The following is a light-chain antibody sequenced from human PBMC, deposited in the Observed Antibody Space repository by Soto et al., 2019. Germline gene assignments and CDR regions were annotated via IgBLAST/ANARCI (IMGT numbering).Light chain of an antibody. J-gene: IGLJ1*01. V-gene: IGLV2-14*01. CDR1: SSDVGAYNY. Sequence: QSVLTQPDSVSGSPGQSITISCTGTSSDVGAYNYVSWYQQHPGKAPKLMIYEVNYRPSGVSNRFSGSKSGITASLTISGLQAEDEADYYCSSYASTSTAVFGSGTKVTVL. CDR2: EVN. CDR3: SSYASTSTAV.